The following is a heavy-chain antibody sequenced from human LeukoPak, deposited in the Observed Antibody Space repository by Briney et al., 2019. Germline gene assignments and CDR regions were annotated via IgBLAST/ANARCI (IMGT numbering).Heavy chain of an antibody. D-gene: IGHD3-9*01. CDR1: GYTFTGYY. CDR3: ARGDKDDILTGYSIDY. Sequence: ASVTVSCKASGYTFTGYYMHWVRQAPGQGLEWMGRINPNSGGTNYAQKFQGRVTMTRDTSISTAYMELSRLRSDDTAVYYCARGDKDDILTGYSIDYWGQGTLVTVSS. V-gene: IGHV1-2*06. CDR2: INPNSGGT. J-gene: IGHJ4*02.